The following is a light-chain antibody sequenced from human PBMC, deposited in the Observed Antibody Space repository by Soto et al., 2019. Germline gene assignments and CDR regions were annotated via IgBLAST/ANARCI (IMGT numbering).Light chain of an antibody. Sequence: EIVMTQSPATLSLSPGERATLSCRASQSVNSNLAWYQQKPGQAPRLLIYGSYTRATGIPARFSGSGSGTEFTLTISSLQSEDFAVYYCQQYNNWPLTFGQGTKVEIK. CDR3: QQYNNWPLT. J-gene: IGKJ1*01. CDR1: QSVNSN. CDR2: GSY. V-gene: IGKV3D-15*01.